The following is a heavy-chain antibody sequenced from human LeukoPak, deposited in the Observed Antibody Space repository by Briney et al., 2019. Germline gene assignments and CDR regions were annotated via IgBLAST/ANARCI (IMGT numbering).Heavy chain of an antibody. CDR3: ARVVYYDSSGLKY. CDR2: ISAYNGNT. Sequence: GASVKVSCKASGYTFTSYGISWVRQAPGQGLEWMGWISAYNGNTNYAQKFQGRVTMTRDTSISTAYMEPSRLRSDDTAVYYCARVVYYDSSGLKYWGQGTLVTVSS. V-gene: IGHV1-18*01. J-gene: IGHJ4*02. D-gene: IGHD3-22*01. CDR1: GYTFTSYG.